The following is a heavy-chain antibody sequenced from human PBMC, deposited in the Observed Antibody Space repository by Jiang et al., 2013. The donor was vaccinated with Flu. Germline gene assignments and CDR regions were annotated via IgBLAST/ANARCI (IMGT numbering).Heavy chain of an antibody. D-gene: IGHD6-19*01. J-gene: IGHJ4*02. CDR1: GFTFSSYW. Sequence: VQLVESGGGLVQPGRSLRLSCAASGFTFSSYWMHWVRQVPGKGLVWVSRIDYDGSITNYADSVKGRFTISRDNAKNTLNLQMNSLRAEDTAVYYCARDVAGKDDYWGQGTLVTVSS. CDR3: ARDVAGKDDY. V-gene: IGHV3-74*01. CDR2: IDYDGSIT.